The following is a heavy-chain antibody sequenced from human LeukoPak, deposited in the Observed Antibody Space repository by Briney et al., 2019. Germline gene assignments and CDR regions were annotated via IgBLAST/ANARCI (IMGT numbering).Heavy chain of an antibody. CDR3: ARGRWFDP. D-gene: IGHD3-10*01. CDR2: VFYGGSA. Sequence: PSETLSLTCTVSGGSISNYYWSWVRQPPGKGLEWIGYVFYGGSANVNPSLKSRVTISLDPPKNQFSLKLISVTAADTAVYYCARGRWFDPCGQGILVTVSS. J-gene: IGHJ5*02. CDR1: GGSISNYY. V-gene: IGHV4-59*01.